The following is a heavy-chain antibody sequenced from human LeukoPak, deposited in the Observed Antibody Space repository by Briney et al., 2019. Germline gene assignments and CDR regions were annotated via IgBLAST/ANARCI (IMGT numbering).Heavy chain of an antibody. CDR3: ARGHWQVEV. D-gene: IGHD1-1*01. V-gene: IGHV3-11*01. CDR1: GFTFSTYF. CDR2: INPDGSAM. J-gene: IGHJ4*02. Sequence: GGSLRLSCAASGFTFSTYFMSWSRQAPEMGLEWVSYINPDGSAMFYADSVKGRFTISRDNARNSLYLQMNTLRAEDTAVYYCARGHWQVEVWGQGALVTVSS.